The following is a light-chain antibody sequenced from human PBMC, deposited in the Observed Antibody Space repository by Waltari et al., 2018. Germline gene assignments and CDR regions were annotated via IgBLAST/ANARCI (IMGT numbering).Light chain of an antibody. V-gene: IGKV4-1*01. J-gene: IGKJ4*01. CDR3: QQYYNTPLT. CDR1: QSLLFTSNNKNY. CDR2: WAS. Sequence: DIVMTQSPDSLAVSLGERATINCRSSQSLLFTSNNKNYLSWYQKKAGQPPRLLLYWASSLGAVVPDRFGGGGSGTEFTLSISSLQAEDVAVYYCQQYYNTPLTFGGGTKVDI.